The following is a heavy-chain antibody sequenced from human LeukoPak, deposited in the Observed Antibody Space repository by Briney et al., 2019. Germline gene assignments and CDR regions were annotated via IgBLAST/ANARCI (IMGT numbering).Heavy chain of an antibody. CDR3: ARAIIMVRGLGNFFDP. V-gene: IGHV4-30-2*01. D-gene: IGHD3-10*01. CDR2: IYHAGST. CDR1: GGSISSAGFS. Sequence: SETLSLTCAVSGGSISSAGFSWSWLRQPPGKGLEWIGSIYHAGSTYYNPSLKSRVTMSVDRSKKQFSLNLKSVNAADTAVYYCARAIIMVRGLGNFFDPWGPGTLVTVSS. J-gene: IGHJ5*02.